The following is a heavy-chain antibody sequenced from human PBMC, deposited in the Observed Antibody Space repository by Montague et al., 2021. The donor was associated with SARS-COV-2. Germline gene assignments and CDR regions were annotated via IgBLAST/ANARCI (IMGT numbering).Heavy chain of an antibody. CDR2: IYSGGST. V-gene: IGHV3-53*01. D-gene: IGHD2-2*01. J-gene: IGHJ6*02. CDR3: AMPYCSSTSCYYYYGMDV. CDR1: GFTVSSNY. Sequence: SLRLSCAASGFTVSSNYMSWVRQAPGKGLEWVSVIYSGGSTYYADSVKGRFTISGDNSKNTLYLQMNSLRAEDTAVYYCAMPYCSSTSCYYYYGMDVWGQGTTVTVSS.